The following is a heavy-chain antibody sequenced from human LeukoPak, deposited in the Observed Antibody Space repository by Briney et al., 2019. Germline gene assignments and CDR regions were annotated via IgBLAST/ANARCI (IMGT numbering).Heavy chain of an antibody. CDR3: ARVGYSFGNDY. CDR2: IYYSGNT. J-gene: IGHJ4*02. V-gene: IGHV4-59*01. Sequence: PSETLSLTCTVSGASISSYYLSWIRPPPGKGLEWIGYIYYSGNTNYNPSLKSRVTISIDTSKNQFSLKLNSLTAADTAVYYCARVGYSFGNDYWGQGTLVTVSS. CDR1: GASISSYY. D-gene: IGHD5-18*01.